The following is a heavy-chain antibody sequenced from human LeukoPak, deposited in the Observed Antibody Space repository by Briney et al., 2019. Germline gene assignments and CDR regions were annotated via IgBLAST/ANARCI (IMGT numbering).Heavy chain of an antibody. Sequence: GSLRLSCAASGFTFSSYEMNWVRQAPGKGLEWVSYISSSGSTIYYADSVKGRFTISRDNAKNSLYLQMNSLRAEDTAVYYCARAGGGSGSYYNPYYYGMDVWGKGTTVTVSS. CDR2: ISSSGSTI. V-gene: IGHV3-48*03. J-gene: IGHJ6*04. CDR3: ARAGGGSGSYYNPYYYGMDV. CDR1: GFTFSSYE. D-gene: IGHD3-10*01.